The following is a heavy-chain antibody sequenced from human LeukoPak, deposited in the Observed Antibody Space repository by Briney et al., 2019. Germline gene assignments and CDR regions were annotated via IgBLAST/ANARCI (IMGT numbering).Heavy chain of an antibody. CDR2: INPNSGGT. CDR3: ARETRGYSGYGPYYFDY. V-gene: IGHV1-2*02. J-gene: IGHJ4*02. D-gene: IGHD5-12*01. CDR1: GYTFTGYY. Sequence: ASVTVSCKASGYTFTGYYMHWVRQAPGQGLEWMGWINPNSGGTNYAQKFQGRVTMTRDTSISTAYMELSRLRSDDTAVYYCARETRGYSGYGPYYFDYWGQGTLVTVSS.